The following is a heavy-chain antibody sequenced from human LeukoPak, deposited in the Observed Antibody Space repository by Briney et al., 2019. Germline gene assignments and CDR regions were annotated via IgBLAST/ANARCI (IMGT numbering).Heavy chain of an antibody. CDR2: INHSGST. CDR3: ARKKRGTGYCSGGSCYPQYYFDY. J-gene: IGHJ4*02. Sequence: SETLSLTCAVYGGSFSGYYWSWIRQPPGKGLEWIGEINHSGSTNYNPSLKSRVTISVDTSKNQFSLKLSSVTAADTAVYYCARKKRGTGYCSGGSCYPQYYFDYWGQGTLVTVSS. D-gene: IGHD2-15*01. V-gene: IGHV4-34*01. CDR1: GGSFSGYY.